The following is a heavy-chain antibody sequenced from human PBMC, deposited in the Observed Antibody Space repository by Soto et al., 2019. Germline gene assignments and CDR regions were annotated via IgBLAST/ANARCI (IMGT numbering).Heavy chain of an antibody. V-gene: IGHV4-61*03. CDR3: VRVLDSSWYADL. CDR2: IFYTGVT. D-gene: IGHD3-22*01. Sequence: QVQLQESGPGLVKPSETLSLTCSVSGGSVSNASFYWTWIRQAPGTGLEYIGYIFYTGVTNYNPSLGIRVTISLDTSKNHFSLKLNSMTAADTAVYYCVRVLDSSWYADLWGRGTLVTVSS. J-gene: IGHJ2*01. CDR1: GGSVSNASFY.